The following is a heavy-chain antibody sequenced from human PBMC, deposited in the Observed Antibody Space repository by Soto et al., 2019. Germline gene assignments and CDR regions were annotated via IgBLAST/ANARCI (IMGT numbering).Heavy chain of an antibody. Sequence: PSETLSLTCAVYGGSFSGYYWSWIRQPPGKGLEWIGEINHSGSTNYNPSLRSRVTISVDTSKNQFSLKLSSVTAADTAVYYCARGRLGYYWGQGTLVTVSS. CDR1: GGSFSGYY. D-gene: IGHD4-17*01. J-gene: IGHJ4*02. CDR3: ARGRLGYY. V-gene: IGHV4-34*01. CDR2: INHSGST.